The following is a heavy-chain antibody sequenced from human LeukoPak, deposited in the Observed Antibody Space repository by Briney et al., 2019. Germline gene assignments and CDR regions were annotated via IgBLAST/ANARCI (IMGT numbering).Heavy chain of an antibody. V-gene: IGHV3-23*01. CDR2: ISGSGGST. J-gene: IGHJ4*02. Sequence: GGSLRLSCAASGFTFSSYAMSWVRQAPGKGLEWVSAISGSGGSTYYADSVKGRFTISRDNSKNTLYLQMNSLRAEDMAVYYCASRPIYGGNYPFDYWGQGTLVTVSS. D-gene: IGHD4-23*01. CDR1: GFTFSSYA. CDR3: ASRPIYGGNYPFDY.